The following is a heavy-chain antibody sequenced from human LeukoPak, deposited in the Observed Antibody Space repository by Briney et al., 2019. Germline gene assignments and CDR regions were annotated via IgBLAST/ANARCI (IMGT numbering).Heavy chain of an antibody. CDR3: ARGIAAAGRDWFDP. J-gene: IGHJ5*02. Sequence: GASVKVSCKASGYTFTGYYMHWVRQAPGQGREWMGWINPNSGGTNYAQKFQGRVTMTRDTSISTAYMELSRLRSDDTAVYYCARGIAAAGRDWFDPWGQGTLVTVS. CDR1: GYTFTGYY. V-gene: IGHV1-2*02. CDR2: INPNSGGT. D-gene: IGHD6-13*01.